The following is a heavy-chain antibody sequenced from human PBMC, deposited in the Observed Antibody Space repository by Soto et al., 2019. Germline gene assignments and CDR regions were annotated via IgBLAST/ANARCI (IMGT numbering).Heavy chain of an antibody. D-gene: IGHD3-10*01. CDR1: GGSINSNNYY. CDR2: IYYSGYT. J-gene: IGHJ2*01. V-gene: IGHV4-39*01. CDR3: ARHVGSGSYADWCFDI. Sequence: SETLSLTCSVSGGSINSNNYYWGWIRQPPGKGLEWIGSIYYSGYTYDNPSPKSRITTSLDTSKNQVSLKLSYVTAADTAVYYCARHVGSGSYADWCFDIWGRGTLVTVSS.